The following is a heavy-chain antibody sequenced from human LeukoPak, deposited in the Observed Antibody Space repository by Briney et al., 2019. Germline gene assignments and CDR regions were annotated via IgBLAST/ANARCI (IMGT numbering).Heavy chain of an antibody. D-gene: IGHD6-19*01. J-gene: IGHJ5*02. CDR3: ATLGIAVP. CDR2: IKQDGSEK. CDR1: GFTFSSYA. V-gene: IGHV3-7*01. Sequence: GGSLRLSCAASGFTFSSYAMSWVRQAPGKGLEWVANIKQDGSEKYYVDSVKGRFTISRDNAKNSLYLQMNSLRAEDTAVYYCATLGIAVPWGQGTLVTVSS.